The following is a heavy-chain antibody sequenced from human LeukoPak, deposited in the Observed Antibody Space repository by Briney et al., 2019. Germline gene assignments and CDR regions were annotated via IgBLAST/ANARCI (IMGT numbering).Heavy chain of an antibody. CDR3: ARGPIPDY. D-gene: IGHD2-2*02. CDR2: ISSSSNTI. Sequence: GGSLRLSCAASGFTLSSYSMNWVRQAPGKGLEWVSYISSSSNTIYYADSVKGRFTISRDNAKNLLYLQMNSLRAEDTAVYYCARGPIPDYWGQGTLVTVSS. V-gene: IGHV3-48*04. J-gene: IGHJ4*02. CDR1: GFTLSSYS.